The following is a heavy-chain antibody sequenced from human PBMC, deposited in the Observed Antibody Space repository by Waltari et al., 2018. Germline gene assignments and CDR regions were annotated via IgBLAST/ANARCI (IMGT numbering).Heavy chain of an antibody. J-gene: IGHJ4*02. V-gene: IGHV4-34*01. CDR3: ARRQYSGYDRRYFDY. D-gene: IGHD5-12*01. CDR1: GGSFSGYY. Sequence: QVHLQQWGAGLLKPSATLSLTCAVYGGSFSGYYWGWIRQPPGKGLEWIGEINYSGSTNYNPSLKSRVTISVDTSKNQFSLKLSSVTAADTAVYYCARRQYSGYDRRYFDYWGQGTLVTVSS. CDR2: INYSGST.